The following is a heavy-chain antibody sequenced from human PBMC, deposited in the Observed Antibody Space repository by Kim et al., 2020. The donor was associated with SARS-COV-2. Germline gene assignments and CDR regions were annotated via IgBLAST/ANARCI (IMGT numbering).Heavy chain of an antibody. Sequence: GGSLRLSCAASGLSFDDSAMNWVRQAPGKGLEWVAVISYEGRNKEYADSVKGRFSISRDNSKTTLSLQMNSLRVEDTAVYYCARGNYYESVSLSDYYNGMDVWGQGTTVTVSS. J-gene: IGHJ6*02. D-gene: IGHD3-10*01. CDR2: ISYEGRNK. CDR3: ARGNYYESVSLSDYYNGMDV. V-gene: IGHV3-30-3*01. CDR1: GLSFDDSA.